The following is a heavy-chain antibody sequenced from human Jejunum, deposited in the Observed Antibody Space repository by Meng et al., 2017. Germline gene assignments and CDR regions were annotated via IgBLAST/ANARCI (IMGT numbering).Heavy chain of an antibody. CDR2: INTGTGKP. J-gene: IGHJ4*02. CDR1: GYTFTSCA. D-gene: IGHD2-15*01. Sequence: ASVKVSCKASGYTFTSCALNWVRQAPGQGLEWMGWINTGTGKPTYAQGFTGRFVFSLDTSVSTAYLQISSLEAGDTAVYYCARGKGYCSAGRCYADFWGQGTLVTVSS. CDR3: ARGKGYCSAGRCYADF. V-gene: IGHV7-4-1*02.